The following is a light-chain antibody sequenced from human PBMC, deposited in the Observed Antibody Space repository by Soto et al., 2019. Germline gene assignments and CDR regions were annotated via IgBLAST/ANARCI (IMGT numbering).Light chain of an antibody. CDR3: CSYAARNTWV. Sequence: QSALTQPRSVSGSPGHSVTLSCTGTSSDVGGYNYISWYQHHPGKAPKVMIYDVSKRPSGVPDRFSGSKSGNTVSLTISGLQAEDEADYYCCSYAARNTWVFGGGTKLTVL. CDR2: DVS. V-gene: IGLV2-11*01. CDR1: SSDVGGYNY. J-gene: IGLJ2*01.